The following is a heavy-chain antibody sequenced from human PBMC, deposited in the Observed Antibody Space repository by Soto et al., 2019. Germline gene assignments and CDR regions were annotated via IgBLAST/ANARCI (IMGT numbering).Heavy chain of an antibody. CDR2: IDPSDSYT. CDR3: ARTLGYCISTIFPSTVYYYYGMLF. CDR1: GYSFTSYW. D-gene: IGHD2-2*01. Sequence: GESLKISCKGSGYSFTSYWISWVRQMPGKGLEWMGRIDPSDSYTNYSPSFQGQVTISADKSISTAYLQWSSLKASDTAMYYCARTLGYCISTIFPSTVYYYYGMLFWHHATTVTV. J-gene: IGHJ6*02. V-gene: IGHV5-10-1*04.